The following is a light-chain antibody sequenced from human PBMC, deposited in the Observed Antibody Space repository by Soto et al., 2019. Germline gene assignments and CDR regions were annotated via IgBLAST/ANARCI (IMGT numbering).Light chain of an antibody. CDR1: QSVSSSY. CDR2: GAS. CDR3: QEYGSSRT. V-gene: IGKV3-20*01. J-gene: IGKJ1*01. Sequence: EIVLTQSPGTLSLSPGERATLSCRASQSVSSSYLAWYQHKPGQAPRLLIYGASSRATGIPYRFSGSGSGTDFTLTISRLEPEDFAIYYCQEYGSSRTFGQGTKVEIK.